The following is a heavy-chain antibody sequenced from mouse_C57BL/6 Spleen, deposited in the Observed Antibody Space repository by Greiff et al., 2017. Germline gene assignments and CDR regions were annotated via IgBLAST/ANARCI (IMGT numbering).Heavy chain of an antibody. V-gene: IGHV1-76*01. CDR2: IYPGSGNT. CDR3: ARWDGYYYAMDY. CDR1: GYTFTDYY. J-gene: IGHJ4*01. Sequence: VKLQESGAELVRPGASVKLSCKASGYTFTDYYINWVKQRPGQGLEWIARIYPGSGNTYYNEKFKGKATLTAEKSSSTAYMQLSSLTSEGSAVYCCARWDGYYYAMDYWGQGTSVTVSS. D-gene: IGHD2-3*01.